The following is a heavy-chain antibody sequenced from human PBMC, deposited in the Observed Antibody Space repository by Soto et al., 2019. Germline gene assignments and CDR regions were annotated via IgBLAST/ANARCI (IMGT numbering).Heavy chain of an antibody. CDR2: INPSGGST. CDR1: GYTFTSYY. D-gene: IGHD4-4*01. J-gene: IGHJ6*02. Sequence: GASVKVSCKASGYTFTSYYMHWVRQAPGQGLEWMGIINPSGGSTSYADSVKGRFTISRDNAKNSLYLQMNSLRAEDTAVYYCARDLTTVTHYYYYGMDVWGQGTTVTVSS. V-gene: IGHV1-46*04. CDR3: ARDLTTVTHYYYYGMDV.